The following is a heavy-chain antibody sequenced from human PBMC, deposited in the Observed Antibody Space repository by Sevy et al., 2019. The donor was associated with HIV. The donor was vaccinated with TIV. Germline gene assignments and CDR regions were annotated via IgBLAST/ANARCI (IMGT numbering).Heavy chain of an antibody. CDR3: ATRDCSGGSCYGYYFDY. J-gene: IGHJ4*02. V-gene: IGHV4-39*01. D-gene: IGHD2-15*01. CDR2: IYYSWST. Sequence: SETLSLTCTVSGGSISSSSYYWGWIRQPPGKGLEWIGSIYYSWSTYYNPSLKSRVTISVDTSKNQFSLKLSSVTAADTAVYYCATRDCSGGSCYGYYFDYWGQGTLVTVSS. CDR1: GGSISSSSYY.